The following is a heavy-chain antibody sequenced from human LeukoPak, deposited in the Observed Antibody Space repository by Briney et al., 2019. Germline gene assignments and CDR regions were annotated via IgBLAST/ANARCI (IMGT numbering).Heavy chain of an antibody. Sequence: GGSLRLSCAASGFTVSSNYMTWVRQAPGKGLECVSVIYSGGRAQYADSVKGRFTISRDISKNMVNLQMKSLRVDDTAVYYCARGPIPSAGIFDPWGQGTLVAVSS. CDR2: IYSGGRA. D-gene: IGHD6-13*01. V-gene: IGHV3-53*01. CDR1: GFTVSSNY. CDR3: ARGPIPSAGIFDP. J-gene: IGHJ5*02.